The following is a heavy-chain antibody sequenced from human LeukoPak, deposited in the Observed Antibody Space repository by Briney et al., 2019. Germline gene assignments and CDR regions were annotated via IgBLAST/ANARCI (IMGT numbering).Heavy chain of an antibody. V-gene: IGHV4-38-2*02. CDR1: RYSIRIDYY. D-gene: IGHD3-16*01. CDR2: FDHSGST. CDR3: ARVPGGDRFDY. J-gene: IGHJ4*02. Sequence: SETLSLTCTVSRYSIRIDYYWGWIRQPPGKGLEWIATFDHSGSTYYNPSLKSRVTISVDTSRNQFSLKLTSVTAADTAVYYCARVPGGDRFDYWGQGTLVTVSS.